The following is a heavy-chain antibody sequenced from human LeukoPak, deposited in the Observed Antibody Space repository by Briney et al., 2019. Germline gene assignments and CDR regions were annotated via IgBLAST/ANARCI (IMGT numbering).Heavy chain of an antibody. CDR3: AKDATPMTSIWDHFDS. Sequence: GGSLRLSCAACGFTFSSYAMSWVRQAPGKGLEWVSAISGSGGSTYYADSVKGRFTISRDNSKNTLYLQMNSLRAEDTAIYFCAKDATPMTSIWDHFDSWGQGTLVTVSS. V-gene: IGHV3-23*01. CDR2: ISGSGGST. J-gene: IGHJ4*02. CDR1: GFTFSSYA. D-gene: IGHD1-26*01.